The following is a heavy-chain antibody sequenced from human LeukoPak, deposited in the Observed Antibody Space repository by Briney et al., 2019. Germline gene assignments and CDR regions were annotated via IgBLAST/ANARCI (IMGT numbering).Heavy chain of an antibody. CDR3: AXXXXXXXXFSTEFHY. J-gene: IGHJ4*02. CDR2: INHSGST. Sequence: SETLSLTCAVYGGSFSGYYWSWIRQPPGKGLEWIGEINHSGSTNYNPSLKSRVTISVDTSKNQFSLKLSSVTAADTAVYYCAXXXXXXXXFSTEFHYWGQGTLVTVSS. CDR1: GGSFSGYY. V-gene: IGHV4-34*01.